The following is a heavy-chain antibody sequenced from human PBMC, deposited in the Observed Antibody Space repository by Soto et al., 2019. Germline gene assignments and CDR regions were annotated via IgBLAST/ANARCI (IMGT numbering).Heavy chain of an antibody. Sequence: GGSLRLSCAGSGFAFSSYAMSWVRQAPGKGLEWVSGISGSGGSTYYADSVRGRFTISRDNSKNTLYVQMNSLRAEDTAVYYCAKDGLLTRYGSGGTADWGQGTLVTVSS. D-gene: IGHD3-10*01. CDR1: GFAFSSYA. V-gene: IGHV3-23*01. CDR3: AKDGLLTRYGSGGTAD. J-gene: IGHJ4*02. CDR2: ISGSGGST.